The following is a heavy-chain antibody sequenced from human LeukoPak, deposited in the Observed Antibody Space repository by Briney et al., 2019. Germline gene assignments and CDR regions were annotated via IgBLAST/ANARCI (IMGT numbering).Heavy chain of an antibody. CDR3: ARGTPEWYGLGPAVH. J-gene: IGHJ4*02. V-gene: IGHV4-34*01. CDR2: VTHTGST. CDR1: GASFSDYY. Sequence: PSETLSLTCAVYGASFSDYYWSWIRQPPGKGLEWIGEVTHTGSTNYNLSPTSRVTISLDTSKNQVSLKLTSVTAADTAVYYCARGTPEWYGLGPAVHWGQGTLVTVSS. D-gene: IGHD3-10*01.